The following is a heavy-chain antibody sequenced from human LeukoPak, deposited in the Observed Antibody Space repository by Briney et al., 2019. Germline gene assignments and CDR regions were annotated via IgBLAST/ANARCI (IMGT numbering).Heavy chain of an antibody. CDR2: ISGSGGST. J-gene: IGHJ4*02. V-gene: IGHV3-23*01. CDR3: AKQQPYDSSGYSPS. D-gene: IGHD3-22*01. Sequence: PGGSLRLSCAASGFTFNNYAMSWVRQAPGKGLEWVSAISGSGGSTYYPDSVKGRFTISRHNSKNTLYLQMNSLGAEDTAVYYCAKQQPYDSSGYSPSWGQGTLVTVSS. CDR1: GFTFNNYA.